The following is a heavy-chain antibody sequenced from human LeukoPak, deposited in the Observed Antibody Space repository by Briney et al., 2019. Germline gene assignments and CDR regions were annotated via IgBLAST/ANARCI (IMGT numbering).Heavy chain of an antibody. Sequence: PSETLSLTCTVSGGSISSFYWSWFYWSWIRQPPGKGLEWIGYIYFSGSTNYNPSLKRRVTISVDTSKNQFSLKLSSVTAADTAVYYCARDRVGAHGPHDAFDIWGQGTMVTVSS. CDR1: GGSISS. CDR3: ARDRVGAHGPHDAFDI. CDR2: IYFSGST. D-gene: IGHD1-26*01. J-gene: IGHJ3*02. V-gene: IGHV4-61*08.